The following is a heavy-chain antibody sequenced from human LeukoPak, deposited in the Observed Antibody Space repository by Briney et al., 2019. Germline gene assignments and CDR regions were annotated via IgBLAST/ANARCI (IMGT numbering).Heavy chain of an antibody. D-gene: IGHD5-24*01. V-gene: IGHV1-18*01. J-gene: IGHJ6*03. CDR3: AREVEDGYNYNYYYYMDV. Sequence: ASVKVSCKASGYTFTSYGISWVRQAPGQGLEWMGWISAYNGNTNYAQKLQGRVTMTTDTSTSTAYMELRSLRSDDTAVYYCAREVEDGYNYNYYYYMDVWGKGTTVTVSS. CDR1: GYTFTSYG. CDR2: ISAYNGNT.